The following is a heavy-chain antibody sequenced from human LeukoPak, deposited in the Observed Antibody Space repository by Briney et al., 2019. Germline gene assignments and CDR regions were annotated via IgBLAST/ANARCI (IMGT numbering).Heavy chain of an antibody. J-gene: IGHJ4*02. CDR2: FYYSGST. V-gene: IGHV4-59*01. CDR1: SGSLSSYY. D-gene: IGHD5-18*01. Sequence: PSETLSLTCSVSSGSLSSYYWSWIRQPPGKGLEWIGYFYYSGSTKYNPALKSRVTISVDTTENQSSLKLTSVTAADTAVYYCARGGYSYSLDYWGQGTLVTVSS. CDR3: ARGGYSYSLDY.